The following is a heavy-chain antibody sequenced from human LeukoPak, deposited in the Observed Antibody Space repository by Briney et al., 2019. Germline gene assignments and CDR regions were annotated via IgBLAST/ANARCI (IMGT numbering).Heavy chain of an antibody. Sequence: SETLSLTCTVSGGSISSYYWSWIRQPPGKGLEWIGYIYYSGSTNYNPSLKSRVTISVDTSKNQFSLKLSSVTAADTAVYYCARDGEQLATRFDYWGQGTLVTVSS. CDR1: GGSISSYY. V-gene: IGHV4-59*12. CDR2: IYYSGST. CDR3: ARDGEQLATRFDY. J-gene: IGHJ4*02. D-gene: IGHD6-13*01.